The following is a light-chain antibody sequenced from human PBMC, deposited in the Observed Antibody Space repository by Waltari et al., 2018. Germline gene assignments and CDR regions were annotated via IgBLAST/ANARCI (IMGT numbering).Light chain of an antibody. CDR2: LIS. Sequence: DIVMTQSPLSLSVTPGETASISCRSSQSLLHSSGNTFLDWYLQKPGHSPQLLIYLISNRASGVPDRFSGSGSGTDFTLKISRVEAEDVGVYFCMQARQTPWTFGQGTKVEIK. CDR3: MQARQTPWT. J-gene: IGKJ1*01. CDR1: QSLLHSSGNTF. V-gene: IGKV2-28*01.